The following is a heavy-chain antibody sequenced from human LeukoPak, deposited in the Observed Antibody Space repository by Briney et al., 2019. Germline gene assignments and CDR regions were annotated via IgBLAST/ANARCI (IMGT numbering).Heavy chain of an antibody. CDR1: GFTFSSYA. CDR3: ARVPYSSSWYYFDY. J-gene: IGHJ4*02. Sequence: GGSLRLSCAASGFTFSSYAMSWVRQAPGKGLEWVSVIYSGGSTYYADSVKGRFTISRDNSKNTLYLQMNSLRAEDTAVYYCARVPYSSSWYYFDYWGQGTLVTVSS. CDR2: IYSGGST. V-gene: IGHV3-53*01. D-gene: IGHD6-13*01.